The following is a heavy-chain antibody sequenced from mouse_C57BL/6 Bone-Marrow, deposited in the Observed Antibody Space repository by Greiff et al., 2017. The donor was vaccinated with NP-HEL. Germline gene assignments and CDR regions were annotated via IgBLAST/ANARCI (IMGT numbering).Heavy chain of an antibody. CDR1: GFSLTSYG. CDR3: ASLYGSSAY. Sequence: VQLVESGPGLVAPSQSLSITCTVSGFSLTSYGVDWVRQSPGKGLEWLGVIWGVGSTNYNSALKSRLSISKDNSKSQVFLKMNSLQTDDTAMYYWASLYGSSAYWGQGTLVTVSA. CDR2: IWGVGST. V-gene: IGHV2-6*01. J-gene: IGHJ3*01. D-gene: IGHD1-1*01.